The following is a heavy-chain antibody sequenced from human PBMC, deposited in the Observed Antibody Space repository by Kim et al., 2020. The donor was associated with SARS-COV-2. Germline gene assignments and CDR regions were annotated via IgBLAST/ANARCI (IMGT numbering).Heavy chain of an antibody. D-gene: IGHD3-22*01. Sequence: GGSLRLSCAASGFTFSSYSMNWVRQAPGKGLEWVSYISSSSSTIYYADSVKGRFTISRDNAKNSLYLQMNSLRAEDTAVYYCARDSMIVGSTEFQHWGQGTLVTVSS. CDR1: GFTFSSYS. CDR2: ISSSSSTI. J-gene: IGHJ1*01. CDR3: ARDSMIVGSTEFQH. V-gene: IGHV3-48*04.